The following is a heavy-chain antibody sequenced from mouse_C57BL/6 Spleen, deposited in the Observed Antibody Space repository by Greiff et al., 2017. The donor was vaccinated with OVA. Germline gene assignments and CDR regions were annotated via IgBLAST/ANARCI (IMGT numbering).Heavy chain of an antibody. CDR1: GYTFTDYY. Sequence: EVKLQQSGPELVKPGASVKISCKASGYTFTDYYMNWVKQSHGKSLEWIGDINPNNGGTSYNQKFKGKATLTVDKSSSTAYMELRSLTSEDSAVYYCARNRNWAWFAYWGQGTLVTVSA. CDR3: ARNRNWAWFAY. D-gene: IGHD4-1*01. CDR2: INPNNGGT. J-gene: IGHJ3*01. V-gene: IGHV1-26*01.